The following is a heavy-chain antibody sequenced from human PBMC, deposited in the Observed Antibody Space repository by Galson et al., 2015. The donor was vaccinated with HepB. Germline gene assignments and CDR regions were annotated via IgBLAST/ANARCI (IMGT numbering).Heavy chain of an antibody. D-gene: IGHD1-1*01. CDR3: ARVIQLERLPYYYYYMDV. CDR2: IIPIFGTA. CDR1: GGTFSSYA. V-gene: IGHV1-69*13. Sequence: SVKVSCKASGGTFSSYAISWVRQAPGQGLEWMGGIIPIFGTANYAQKFQGRVTITADESTSTAYMELSSLRSEDTAVYYCARVIQLERLPYYYYYMDVWGKGTTVTVSS. J-gene: IGHJ6*03.